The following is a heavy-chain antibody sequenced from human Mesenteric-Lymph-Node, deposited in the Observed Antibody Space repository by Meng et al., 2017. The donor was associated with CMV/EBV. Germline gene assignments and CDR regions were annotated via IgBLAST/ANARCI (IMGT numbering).Heavy chain of an antibody. V-gene: IGHV3-23*01. CDR1: GFSFSDYA. J-gene: IGHJ5*01. Sequence: ETLSLTCAASGFSFSDYAMSWVRQAPGKGLEWVSGISGSGRSTYYADFVKGRFTISRDNSKNTLFVQMNSLRDEDTAVYYCAKDDYNSSPRRFDSWGQGILVTVSS. CDR2: ISGSGRST. D-gene: IGHD4/OR15-4a*01. CDR3: AKDDYNSSPRRFDS.